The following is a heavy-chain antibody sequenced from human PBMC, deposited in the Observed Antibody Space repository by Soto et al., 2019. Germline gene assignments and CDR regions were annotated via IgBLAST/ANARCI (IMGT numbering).Heavy chain of an antibody. CDR2: INHSGST. Sequence: SXTLSLACAVYGGSFSGYYWSWIRQPPGKGLEWIGEINHSGSTNYNPSLKSRVTISVDTSKNQFSLKLSSVTAADTAVYYCARAKRWFDPWGQGTLVTVSS. J-gene: IGHJ5*02. V-gene: IGHV4-34*01. CDR1: GGSFSGYY. CDR3: ARAKRWFDP.